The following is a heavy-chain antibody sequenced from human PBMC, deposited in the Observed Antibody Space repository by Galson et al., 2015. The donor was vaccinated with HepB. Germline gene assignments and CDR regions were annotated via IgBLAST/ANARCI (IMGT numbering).Heavy chain of an antibody. CDR1: GGSISSSSYY. D-gene: IGHD6-13*01. V-gene: IGHV4-39*01. CDR2: IYYSGST. Sequence: LSLTCTVSGGSISSSSYYWGWIRQPPGKGLEWIGSIYYSGSTYYNPSLKGRVTISVDTSKNQFSLKLSSVTAADTAVYYCAKVMAAAPGIRWWAWYYYGMDVWGQGTTVTVSS. J-gene: IGHJ6*02. CDR3: AKVMAAAPGIRWWAWYYYGMDV.